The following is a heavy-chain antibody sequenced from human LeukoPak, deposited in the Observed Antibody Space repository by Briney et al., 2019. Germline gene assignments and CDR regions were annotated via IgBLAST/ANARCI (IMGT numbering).Heavy chain of an antibody. V-gene: IGHV1-2*02. J-gene: IGHJ4*02. CDR2: INPNSGGT. D-gene: IGHD3-22*01. CDR1: GYTFTGYY. Sequence: ASVKVSCKASGYTFTGYYMHWVRQAPGQGLEWMGWINPNSGGTNYAQKFQGRVTMTRDTSISTAYMGLSRLRSDDTAVYYCARSRRPPLSYDSSGLGSYWGQGTLVTVSS. CDR3: ARSRRPPLSYDSSGLGSY.